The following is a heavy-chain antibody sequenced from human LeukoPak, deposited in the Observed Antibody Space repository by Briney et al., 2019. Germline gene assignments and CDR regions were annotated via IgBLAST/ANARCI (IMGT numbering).Heavy chain of an antibody. CDR2: IYSGDST. J-gene: IGHJ6*02. CDR1: GFTFSSYA. CDR3: ARGLFWSGYLDYGMDV. Sequence: GGSLRLSCAASGFTFSSYAMSWVRQAPGKGLEWVSIIYSGDSTYYADSVKGRFTISRDNSKNTLYLQMNSLRAEDTAVYYCARGLFWSGYLDYGMDVWGQGTTVTVSS. V-gene: IGHV3-66*02. D-gene: IGHD3-3*01.